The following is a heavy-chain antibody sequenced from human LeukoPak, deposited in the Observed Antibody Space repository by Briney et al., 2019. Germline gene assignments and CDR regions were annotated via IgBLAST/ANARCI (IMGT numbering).Heavy chain of an antibody. CDR2: VHYSETS. CDR1: SGSSSSYY. CDR3: AGGNPSGRPGIGFDY. D-gene: IGHD1-26*01. J-gene: IGHJ4*02. Sequence: PSETLSLTCTVSSGSSSSYYWSWIRQPPGKGLEWIAHVHYSETSRYNPSLESRVSITVDTSKNHFSLRLSSVTAADTAVYYCAGGNPSGRPGIGFDYWGQGTLVTVSS. V-gene: IGHV4-59*01.